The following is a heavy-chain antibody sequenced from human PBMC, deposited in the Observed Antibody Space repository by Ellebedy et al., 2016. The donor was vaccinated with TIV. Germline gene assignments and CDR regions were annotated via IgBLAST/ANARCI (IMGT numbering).Heavy chain of an antibody. CDR2: LYGDDRV. CDR1: GSSVNTDY. J-gene: IGHJ4*02. Sequence: GGSLRLSCAVSGSSVNTDYMSWVRQAPGKGPEWVSILYGDDRVFYSDAVEGRFFISRDNSQNMLYLQMNSLGVEDTAVYFCARDVRPNIGNFWGQGTLVTVSS. D-gene: IGHD2/OR15-2a*01. CDR3: ARDVRPNIGNF. V-gene: IGHV3-66*01.